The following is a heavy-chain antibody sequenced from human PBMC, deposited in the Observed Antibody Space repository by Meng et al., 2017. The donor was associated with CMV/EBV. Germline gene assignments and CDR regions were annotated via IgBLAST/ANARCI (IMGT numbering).Heavy chain of an antibody. J-gene: IGHJ4*02. CDR2: INHSGST. CDR1: GGCFSGYY. CDR3: ARVWDSGWDY. Sequence: QRQLQQWDEGLLKPSETLSLTCAVYGGCFSGYYWSWIRQPPGKGLEWIGEINHSGSTNYNPSLKSRVTISVDTSKNQFSLKLSSVTAADTAVYYCARVWDSGWDYWGQGTLVTVSS. D-gene: IGHD3-22*01. V-gene: IGHV4-34*01.